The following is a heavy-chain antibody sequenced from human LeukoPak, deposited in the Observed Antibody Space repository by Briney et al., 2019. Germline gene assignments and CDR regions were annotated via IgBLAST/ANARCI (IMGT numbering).Heavy chain of an antibody. V-gene: IGHV4-59*01. CDR1: GGSISSYY. CDR3: ARYYDSSGYYFDY. CDR2: IYYSGST. Sequence: SETLSLTCTVSGGSISSYYWSWIRPPPGKGLKWIGYIYYSGSTNYNPSLKSRVTISVDTSKNQFSLKLSSVTAADTAVYYCARYYDSSGYYFDYWGQGTLVTVSS. J-gene: IGHJ4*02. D-gene: IGHD3-22*01.